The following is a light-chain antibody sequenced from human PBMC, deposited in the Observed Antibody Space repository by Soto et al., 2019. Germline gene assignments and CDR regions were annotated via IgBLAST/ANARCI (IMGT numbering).Light chain of an antibody. CDR2: GNN. V-gene: IGLV1-40*01. CDR1: SSNLGINYD. Sequence: QAVVTQPPSVSGAPGQRVTISCTGSSSNLGINYDVHWYKQLPGTAPKLLIYGNNKRPSGVPDRFSGSKSGSSASLAITGLQAEDEADYYCQSYDGTTVIFGGGTKVTVL. CDR3: QSYDGTTVI. J-gene: IGLJ2*01.